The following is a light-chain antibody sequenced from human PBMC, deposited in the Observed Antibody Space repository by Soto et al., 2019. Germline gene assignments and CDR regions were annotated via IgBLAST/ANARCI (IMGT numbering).Light chain of an antibody. CDR3: QQYGSSPQT. V-gene: IGKV3-20*01. J-gene: IGKJ1*01. Sequence: EIVLTQSPGTLSVSPGESATLSCRASQYVSVRFLAWYQQKPGQAPRLLIYGASDRATGIPDRFTGSGSGTDFTLTINRLEPEDFAVYFCQQYGSSPQTFGQGTKVDIK. CDR2: GAS. CDR1: QYVSVRF.